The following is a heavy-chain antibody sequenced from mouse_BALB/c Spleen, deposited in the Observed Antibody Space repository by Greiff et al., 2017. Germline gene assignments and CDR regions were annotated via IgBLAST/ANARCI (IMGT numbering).Heavy chain of an antibody. D-gene: IGHD1-1*01. CDR3: ARSGKLQILPHTTVLGERPTVVATRGAMDY. J-gene: IGHJ4*01. V-gene: IGHV8-8*01. Sequence: QVTLKVSGPGILKPSQTLSLTCSFSGFSLSTSGMGVGWIRQPSGKGLEWLAHIWWDDDKYYNPSLKSQLTISKDTSRNQVFLKITSVDTADTATYYCARSGKLQILPHTTVLGERPTVVATRGAMDYWGQGTSVTVSS. CDR1: GFSLSTSGMG. CDR2: IWWDDDK.